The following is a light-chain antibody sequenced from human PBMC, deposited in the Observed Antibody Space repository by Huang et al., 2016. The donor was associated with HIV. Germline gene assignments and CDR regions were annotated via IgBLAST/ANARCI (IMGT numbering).Light chain of an antibody. Sequence: EIVLTQSPATLSSSPGERATLSCRASQSVGGYLAWYQQKPGQAPRLLIYDTSTRATGIPARFSGSGSETDFTLTISSLEPEDFAVYYCQQPGSFGQGTKVDIK. CDR1: QSVGGY. V-gene: IGKV3-11*01. J-gene: IGKJ2*01. CDR3: QQPGS. CDR2: DTS.